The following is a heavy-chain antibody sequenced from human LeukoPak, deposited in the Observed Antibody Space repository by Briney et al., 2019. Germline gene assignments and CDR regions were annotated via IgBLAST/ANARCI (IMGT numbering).Heavy chain of an antibody. D-gene: IGHD1-26*01. Sequence: GGSLRLSCAASGFTFSSYAMSWVRQAPGKGLEWVSAISGSGGSTYYADSVKGRFTISRDNSKSTLYLQMNSLRAEDTAVYYCAKIVAISGRPREGFDYWGQGTLVTVSS. J-gene: IGHJ4*02. V-gene: IGHV3-23*01. CDR3: AKIVAISGRPREGFDY. CDR2: ISGSGGST. CDR1: GFTFSSYA.